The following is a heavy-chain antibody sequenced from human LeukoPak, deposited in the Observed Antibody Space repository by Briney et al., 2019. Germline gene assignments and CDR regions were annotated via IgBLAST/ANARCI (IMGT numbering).Heavy chain of an antibody. D-gene: IGHD2-15*01. V-gene: IGHV4-34*01. CDR2: INHSGST. CDR1: GGSFSGYY. CDR3: ARLRVVAAFDY. J-gene: IGHJ4*02. Sequence: SETLSLTCAVYGGSFSGYYWSWIRQPPGKGLEWIGEINHSGSTNYNPSLKSRVTISVDTSKNQFSLNLSSVTAADTAVYYCARLRVVAAFDYWGQGTLVTVSS.